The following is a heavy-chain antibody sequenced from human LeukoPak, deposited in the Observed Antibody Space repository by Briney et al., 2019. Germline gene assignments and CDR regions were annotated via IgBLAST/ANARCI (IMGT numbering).Heavy chain of an antibody. CDR3: TRGRVPAHGFRFDP. D-gene: IGHD2-2*01. J-gene: IGHJ5*02. V-gene: IGHV3-49*04. CDR1: GFTFGDYA. Sequence: GRSLRLSCTASGFTFGDYAVTWVRQAPGKGLEWLGFIRSKAYGGTTEYAASVKDRFTISRDDSKSIAYLQMNSLKTEDTAVYCCTRGRVPAHGFRFDPWGQGTLVTVSS. CDR2: IRSKAYGGTT.